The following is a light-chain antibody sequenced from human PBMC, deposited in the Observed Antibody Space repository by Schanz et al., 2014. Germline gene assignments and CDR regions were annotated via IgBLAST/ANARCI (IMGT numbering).Light chain of an antibody. J-gene: IGLJ3*02. CDR2: EGT. V-gene: IGLV2-23*01. CDR3: CSYAGSSTGV. CDR1: SSDVGSYNL. Sequence: QSALTQPASVSGSPGQSITISCTGTSSDVGSYNLVSWYQLHPGKAPKLMIHEGTKRPSGVSNRFSGSKSGNTASLTISGLQAEDEADYYCCSYAGSSTGVFGGGTKLTVL.